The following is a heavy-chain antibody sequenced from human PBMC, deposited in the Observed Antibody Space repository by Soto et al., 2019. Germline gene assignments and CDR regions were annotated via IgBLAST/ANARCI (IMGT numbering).Heavy chain of an antibody. CDR3: ATQSGGYGSGSYYGGGSYYYYYYGMDV. CDR1: GGSISSYC. D-gene: IGHD3-10*01. Sequence: SETLSLTCTVSGGSISSYCWSWIRQPAGKGLEWIGRIYTSGSTNYNPSLKSRVTMSVDTSKNQFSLKLSSVTAADTAVYYCATQSGGYGSGSYYGGGSYYYYYYGMDVWGQGTTVTVSS. CDR2: IYTSGST. J-gene: IGHJ6*02. V-gene: IGHV4-4*07.